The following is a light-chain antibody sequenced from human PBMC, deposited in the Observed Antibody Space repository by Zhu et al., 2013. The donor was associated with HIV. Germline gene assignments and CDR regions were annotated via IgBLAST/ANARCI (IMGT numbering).Light chain of an antibody. V-gene: IGKV1-39*01. J-gene: IGKJ3*01. Sequence: DIQMTQSPSSLSASVGDRVTITCQASRDISTYLNWYQQRPGTAPKLLIYAAFSLQSGVPSRFIGSGSGTDFTLTITSLHPEDSATYYCQQFNSYPFTFGPGTKVEIK. CDR3: QQFNSYPFT. CDR1: RDISTY. CDR2: AAF.